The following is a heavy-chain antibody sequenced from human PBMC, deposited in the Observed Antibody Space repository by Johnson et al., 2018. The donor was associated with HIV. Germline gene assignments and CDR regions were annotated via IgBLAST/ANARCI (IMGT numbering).Heavy chain of an antibody. D-gene: IGHD6-19*01. CDR3: ARERLRAGAFDI. J-gene: IGHJ3*02. CDR1: GFTFDDYA. Sequence: VQLVESGGGLVQPGRSLRLSCAASGFTFDDYAMHWVRQAPGKGLEWVSGISWNSGSIGYADSVKGRFTISRDNAKNSLYLQMNSLRAEDTAVYYCARERLRAGAFDIWCQGTMVTVSS. V-gene: IGHV3-9*01. CDR2: ISWNSGSI.